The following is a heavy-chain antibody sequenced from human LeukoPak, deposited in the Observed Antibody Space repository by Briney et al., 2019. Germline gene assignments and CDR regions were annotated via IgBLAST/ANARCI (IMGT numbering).Heavy chain of an antibody. D-gene: IGHD5-12*01. CDR1: GFNFSDAL. J-gene: IGHJ3*02. CDR2: IKRKTAGGTT. Sequence: PGGSLRLSCAASGFNFSDALLSWVRQAPGKGLELVGRIKRKTAGGTTDYAAPVKGRFTISRDDSKNTLYLQMNSLKTEDTAVYYCTTEYSVFAFDIWGQGTMVTVSS. V-gene: IGHV3-15*01. CDR3: TTEYSVFAFDI.